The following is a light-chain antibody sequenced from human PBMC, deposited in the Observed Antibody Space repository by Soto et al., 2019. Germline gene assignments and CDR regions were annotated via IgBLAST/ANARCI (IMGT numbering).Light chain of an antibody. Sequence: QSALTQPPSASGTPGQRVTISCSGSSSNIGRNYVYWCQQVPGTAPKVLIYRNNQRPSGVPDRFAGSKSGTSASLAVGGLRSEDEADYYCVAWDDSLNSWVFGGGTKLTVL. J-gene: IGLJ3*02. CDR1: SSNIGRNY. CDR2: RNN. V-gene: IGLV1-47*01. CDR3: VAWDDSLNSWV.